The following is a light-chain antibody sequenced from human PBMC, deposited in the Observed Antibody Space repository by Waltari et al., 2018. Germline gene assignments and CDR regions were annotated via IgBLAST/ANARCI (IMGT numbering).Light chain of an antibody. CDR2: GAS. CDR1: QSVNTN. CDR3: QQYINRPRT. Sequence: EIILTQSPATLSVFPGEETSLSCRASQSVNTNLAWYQHKPGQAPRLLIYGASIRATGIPARFRGSGSGTDFTLTISSLQSEDLAVYYCQQYINRPRTFGQGTKVEIK. J-gene: IGKJ1*01. V-gene: IGKV3-15*01.